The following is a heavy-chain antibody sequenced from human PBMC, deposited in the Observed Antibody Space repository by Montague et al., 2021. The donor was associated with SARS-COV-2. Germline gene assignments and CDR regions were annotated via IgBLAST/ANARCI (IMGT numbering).Heavy chain of an antibody. V-gene: IGHV3-66*01. D-gene: IGHD3-22*01. CDR2: IYSGGST. Sequence: SLSLSFSASGFTVSSNYMNWVRQAPGKGLEWVSVIYSGGSTYYADSVKGRFTISRDNSKNTLYLQMNSVRAEDTAVYYCARGGRYYDSRGYGDAFDIWGQGTMVTVSS. J-gene: IGHJ3*02. CDR3: ARGGRYYDSRGYGDAFDI. CDR1: GFTVSSNY.